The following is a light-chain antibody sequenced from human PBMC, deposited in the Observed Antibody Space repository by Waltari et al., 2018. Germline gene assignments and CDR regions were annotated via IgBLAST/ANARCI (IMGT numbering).Light chain of an antibody. Sequence: AIQLTQSPSSFSASVGDRVTMTCRASQAISRSVAWFQQKPGKVPKLRVFEASDFEDGVPSRFRGSGGGTRFTLTISSLQPEDFATYYCQHFYSYPSGFGQGTRLEIK. CDR2: EAS. V-gene: IGKV1-13*02. J-gene: IGKJ5*01. CDR1: QAISRS. CDR3: QHFYSYPSG.